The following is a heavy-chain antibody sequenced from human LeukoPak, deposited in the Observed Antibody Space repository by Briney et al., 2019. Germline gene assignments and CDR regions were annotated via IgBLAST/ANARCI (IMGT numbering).Heavy chain of an antibody. D-gene: IGHD4-11*01. CDR3: AREAMTTVTSTGYYFDY. Sequence: SSETLSLTCTDSGGSISSGDYYWSWIRQPPGKGLEWIGYIYYSGSTYYNPSLKSRVTISVDTSKNQFSLKLSSVTAADTAVYYCAREAMTTVTSTGYYFDYWGQGTLVTVSS. V-gene: IGHV4-30-4*01. CDR1: GGSISSGDYY. CDR2: IYYSGST. J-gene: IGHJ4*02.